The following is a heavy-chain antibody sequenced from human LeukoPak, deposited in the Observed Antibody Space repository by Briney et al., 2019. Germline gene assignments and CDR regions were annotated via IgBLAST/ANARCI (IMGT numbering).Heavy chain of an antibody. Sequence: ASVKVSCKASGYTFTGYYMHWVRQAPGQGLEWMGIINPSGGSTSYAQKFQGRVTMTRDMSTSTVYMELSSLKASDTAMYYCARQPTTVTTRDAFDIWGQGTMVTVSS. J-gene: IGHJ3*02. CDR1: GYTFTGYY. V-gene: IGHV1-46*01. CDR3: ARQPTTVTTRDAFDI. CDR2: INPSGGST. D-gene: IGHD4-17*01.